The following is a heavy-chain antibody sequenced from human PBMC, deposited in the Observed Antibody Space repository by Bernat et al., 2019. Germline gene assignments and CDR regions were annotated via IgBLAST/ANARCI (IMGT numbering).Heavy chain of an antibody. J-gene: IGHJ4*02. CDR3: ARDISDTSTTIDY. V-gene: IGHV3-9*01. CDR2: INWNGANI. Sequence: VQLVESGGGVVQPGRSLRLSCAASGFTFSSYGMHWVRQAPGKGLEWVSTINWNGANIIYADSVKGRFTISRDNAKNSLYLQMNSLRAEDTAFYYCARDISDTSTTIDYWGQGTLVTVSS. D-gene: IGHD5-18*01. CDR1: GFTFSSYG.